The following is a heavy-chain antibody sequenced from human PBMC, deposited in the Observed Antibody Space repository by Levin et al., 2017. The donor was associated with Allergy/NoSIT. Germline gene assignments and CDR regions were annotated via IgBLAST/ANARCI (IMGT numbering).Heavy chain of an antibody. J-gene: IGHJ5*02. CDR2: INTNTGNP. CDR1: GYTFTSYA. V-gene: IGHV7-4-1*02. D-gene: IGHD3-3*01. Sequence: VASVKVSCKASGYTFTSYAMNWVRQAPGQGLEWMGWINTNTGNPTYAQGFTGRFVFSLDTSVSTAYLQISSLKAEDTAVYYCAMGWGQYYDFWSGQNWFDPWGQGTLVTVSS. CDR3: AMGWGQYYDFWSGQNWFDP.